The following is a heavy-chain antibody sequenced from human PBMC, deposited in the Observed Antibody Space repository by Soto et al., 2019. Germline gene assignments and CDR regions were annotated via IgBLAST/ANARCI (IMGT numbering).Heavy chain of an antibody. Sequence: PGGSLRLSCAASGFTFSSYEMNWVRQAPGKGLEWVSYISSSGRTIYYADSVKGRFTISRDNAKNSLYLQMNSLRAEDTAVYYCARSGYNWNDGARGYFDYRGQGTLVTVSS. CDR1: GFTFSSYE. V-gene: IGHV3-48*03. J-gene: IGHJ4*02. CDR2: ISSSGRTI. CDR3: ARSGYNWNDGARGYFDY. D-gene: IGHD1-20*01.